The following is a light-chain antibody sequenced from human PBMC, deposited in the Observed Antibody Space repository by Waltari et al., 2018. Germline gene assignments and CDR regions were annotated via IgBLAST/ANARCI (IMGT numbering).Light chain of an antibody. CDR2: ADS. CDR1: NFGSSI. CDR3: QVWDTNDHVI. Sequence: SYALTQPPSLSVAPGQTASICCGGDNFGSSIVRWYRQRPGQAPILVVYADSVRPSGIPERFSGSNSWNTATLTISRVGAGDEADYWCQVWDTNDHVIFGGGTKLTVL. J-gene: IGLJ2*01. V-gene: IGLV3-21*02.